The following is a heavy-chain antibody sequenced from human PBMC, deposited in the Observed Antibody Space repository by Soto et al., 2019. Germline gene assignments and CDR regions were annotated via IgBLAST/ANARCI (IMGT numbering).Heavy chain of an antibody. Sequence: QLVESGGGLVQPGGSLRLSCGASGFTFSLYPMNWVRQAPGKGLEWLSYISPSNTTIYYADSVKGRFTISRDNAKDALDLQMNGLRDDDTAVYYCARVGRVFCSSARCYTDVFDLWGQGTVVTVST. CDR1: GFTFSLYP. D-gene: IGHD2-2*01. CDR2: ISPSNTTI. V-gene: IGHV3-48*02. J-gene: IGHJ3*01. CDR3: ARVGRVFCSSARCYTDVFDL.